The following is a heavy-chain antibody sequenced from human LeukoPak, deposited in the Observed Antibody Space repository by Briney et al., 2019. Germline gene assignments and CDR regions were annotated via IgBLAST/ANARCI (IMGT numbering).Heavy chain of an antibody. V-gene: IGHV3-74*01. CDR1: GFTFSSYW. Sequence: PGGSLRLSCAASGFTFSSYWMHWVRQAPGKGLVWVSRINSDGRSTSYADSVKGRFTISRDNSKNTLYLQMNSLTAEDTAIFYCAKATGTLTNWGQGILVTVSS. CDR2: INSDGRST. D-gene: IGHD1-1*01. CDR3: AKATGTLTN. J-gene: IGHJ4*02.